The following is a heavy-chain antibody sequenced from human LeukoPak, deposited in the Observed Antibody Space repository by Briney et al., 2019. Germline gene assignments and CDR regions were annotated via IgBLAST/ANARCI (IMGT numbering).Heavy chain of an antibody. CDR3: ARGMTLGYYYYYYMDV. V-gene: IGHV1-8*01. Sequence: ASVKVSCKASGYTFTSYDINWVRQATGQGLEWMGWMNPNSGNTGYAQKLQGRVTMTRNTSISTAYMELSSLRSEDTAVYYCARGMTLGYYYYYYMDVWGKGTTVTISS. J-gene: IGHJ6*03. D-gene: IGHD2-21*02. CDR2: MNPNSGNT. CDR1: GYTFTSYD.